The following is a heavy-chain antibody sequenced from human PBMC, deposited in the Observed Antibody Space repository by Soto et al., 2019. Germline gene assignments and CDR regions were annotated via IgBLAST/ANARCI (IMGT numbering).Heavy chain of an antibody. CDR3: ERDRPYSSSWYYFDY. J-gene: IGHJ4*02. D-gene: IGHD6-13*01. V-gene: IGHV3-74*01. CDR1: GFTFSSYW. Sequence: GGSLRLSCAASGFTFSSYWMHWVRQAPGKGLVWVSRINSDGSSTSYADSVKGRFTISRDNAKNTLYLQMNSLRAEDTAVYYCERDRPYSSSWYYFDYWGQGTLVTVSS. CDR2: INSDGSST.